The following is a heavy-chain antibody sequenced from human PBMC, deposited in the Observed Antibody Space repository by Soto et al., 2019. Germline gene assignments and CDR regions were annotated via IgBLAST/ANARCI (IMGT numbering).Heavy chain of an antibody. CDR2: IDPSDSYT. CDR1: GYSFTSYW. CDR3: TRIRAEMSLSIEFYFDV. J-gene: IGHJ4*02. V-gene: IGHV5-10-1*01. D-gene: IGHD2-15*01. Sequence: PGESLKISCKGSGYSFTSYWSSWVRQMPGKGLEWMGRIDPSDSYTNYSPSFQGHVTISADKSISTAYLQWSSLKASDTAMYYCTRIRAEMSLSIEFYFDVWGQGTLVTVSS.